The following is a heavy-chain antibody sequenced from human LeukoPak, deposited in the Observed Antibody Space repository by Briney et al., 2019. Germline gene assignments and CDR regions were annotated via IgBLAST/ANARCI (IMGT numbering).Heavy chain of an antibody. V-gene: IGHV4-39*07. J-gene: IGHJ4*02. Sequence: SETLSLTCTVSGGSISSSPCHWGWIRQSPGRGLEWIGTICYSGSSYYRSSLKSRVTISANTSKNQISLKLSSVTAADTAVYYCVKDRGNHVTDYWGQGTLVTVSS. D-gene: IGHD1-14*01. CDR2: ICYSGSS. CDR3: VKDRGNHVTDY. CDR1: GGSISSSPCH.